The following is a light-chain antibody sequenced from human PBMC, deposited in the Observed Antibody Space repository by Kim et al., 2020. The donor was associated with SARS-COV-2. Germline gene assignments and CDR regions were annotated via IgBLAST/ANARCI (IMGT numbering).Light chain of an antibody. CDR2: GAS. CDR1: QGVSTS. J-gene: IGKJ4*01. Sequence: VSPGERATLCCRASQGVSTSLAWYQQKPGQAPRLLIYGASTRATGIPARFSGSGSGTEFTLTISSLQSEDFAVYTCQHYSTTPLTFGGGTKVDIK. V-gene: IGKV3-15*01. CDR3: QHYSTTPLT.